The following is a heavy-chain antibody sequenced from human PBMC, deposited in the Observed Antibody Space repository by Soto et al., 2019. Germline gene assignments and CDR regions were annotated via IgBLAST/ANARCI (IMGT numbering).Heavy chain of an antibody. CDR3: ARDEEYCSGGSCYQYYFDY. CDR1: GFTFSDYY. CDR2: ISSSGSTI. Sequence: GGSLRLSCAASGFTFSDYYMSWIRQAPGKGLEWVSYISSSGSTIYYADSVKGRFTISRDNAKNSLYLQMNSLRAEDTAVYYCARDEEYCSGGSCYQYYFDYWGQGTLVTVSS. V-gene: IGHV3-11*01. J-gene: IGHJ4*02. D-gene: IGHD2-15*01.